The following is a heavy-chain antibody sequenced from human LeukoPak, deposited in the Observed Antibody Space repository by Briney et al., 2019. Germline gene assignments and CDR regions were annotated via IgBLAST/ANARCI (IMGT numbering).Heavy chain of an antibody. V-gene: IGHV1-46*01. CDR2: INPSGGST. CDR3: AREVSMVRGVIIPSNWFDP. D-gene: IGHD3-10*01. J-gene: IGHJ5*02. CDR1: GYTFTSYY. Sequence: ASVKVSCKASGYTFTSYYMHWVRQAPGQGLEWMGIINPSGGSTSYAQKFQGRVTMTRDTSISTAYMELSRLRSDDTAVYYCAREVSMVRGVIIPSNWFDPWGQGTLVTVSS.